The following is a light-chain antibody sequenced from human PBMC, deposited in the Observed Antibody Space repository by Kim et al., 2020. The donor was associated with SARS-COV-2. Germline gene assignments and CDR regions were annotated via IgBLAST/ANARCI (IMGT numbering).Light chain of an antibody. Sequence: ELVLTQSPATLSLSPGERATLSCRASQNVASYLAWYQQRAGQAPRLLIYDATNRAAGIPARFSGSGSGTDFSLTISSLGAEDFAVYFCQQRSNWTLIFGGGTKVDIK. V-gene: IGKV3-11*01. J-gene: IGKJ4*01. CDR3: QQRSNWTLI. CDR2: DAT. CDR1: QNVASY.